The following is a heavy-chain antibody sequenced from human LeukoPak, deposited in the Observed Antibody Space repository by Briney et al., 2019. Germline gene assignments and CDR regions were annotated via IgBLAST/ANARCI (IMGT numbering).Heavy chain of an antibody. Sequence: ASVKVSCKASGGTFSSYAISWVRQAPGRGLEWMGRIIPILGIANYAQKFQGRVTITADKSTSTAYMELSSLRSEDTAVYYCATTAAGNWGNWFDPWGQGTLVTVSS. D-gene: IGHD6-13*01. CDR1: GGTFSSYA. CDR2: IIPILGIA. J-gene: IGHJ5*02. V-gene: IGHV1-69*04. CDR3: ATTAAGNWGNWFDP.